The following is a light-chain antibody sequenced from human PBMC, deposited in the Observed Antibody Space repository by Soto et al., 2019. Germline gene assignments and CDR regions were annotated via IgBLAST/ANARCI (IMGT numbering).Light chain of an antibody. V-gene: IGKV1-27*01. J-gene: IGKJ1*01. Sequence: IQMTQSPSSLSASVGGSVSITCRASQNIDNHLAWYQQKADKSPQLLMFGAFTLQSGVPSRFSGSGSGTDFTLTINKVQPEDVATYYCPTYDKAPWTFGPGTKV. CDR1: QNIDNH. CDR2: GAF. CDR3: PTYDKAPWT.